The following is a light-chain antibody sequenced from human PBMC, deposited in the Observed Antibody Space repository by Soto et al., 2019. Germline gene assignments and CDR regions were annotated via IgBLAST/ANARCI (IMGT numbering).Light chain of an antibody. J-gene: IGKJ5*01. CDR3: QQRNNWPPIT. CDR2: DAS. CDR1: QYINTR. V-gene: IGKV3-11*01. Sequence: EIVFTQSPATLSSFPGDRVTLSCRASQYINTRLAWYQHRPGQAPRLLIYDASTRATGIPARFSGSGSETDLTLTITSLEPEDFAVYDCQQRNNWPPITFGQGTRLEIK.